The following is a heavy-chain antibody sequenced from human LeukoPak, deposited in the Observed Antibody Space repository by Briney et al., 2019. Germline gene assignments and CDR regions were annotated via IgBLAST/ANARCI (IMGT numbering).Heavy chain of an antibody. J-gene: IGHJ6*03. CDR2: ISYDGSNK. Sequence: GGSLRLSCAASGFTFSSYAMHWVRQSPGKALEWVAVISYDGSNKYYADSVKGRFTISRDNSKNTLYLQMNSLRAEDTAVYYCARDSSSSYSYYYYYYMDVWGKGTTVTVSS. D-gene: IGHD6-6*01. CDR3: ARDSSSSYSYYYYYYMDV. CDR1: GFTFSSYA. V-gene: IGHV3-30*04.